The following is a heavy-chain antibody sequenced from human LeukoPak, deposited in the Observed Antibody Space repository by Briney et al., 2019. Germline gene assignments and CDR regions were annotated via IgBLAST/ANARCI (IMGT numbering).Heavy chain of an antibody. CDR2: ISGSGGST. D-gene: IGHD3-10*01. V-gene: IGHV3-23*01. Sequence: GGSLRLSCAASGFTFSSYAMSWVRQAPGKGLEWVSAISGSGGSTYYADSVKGRFTISRDNSKNTLYLQMNSLRAEDTAVYYCAKDQVGVQHYYGSGSYQIYYYYGMDVWGQGTTVTVSS. CDR1: GFTFSSYA. CDR3: AKDQVGVQHYYGSGSYQIYYYYGMDV. J-gene: IGHJ6*02.